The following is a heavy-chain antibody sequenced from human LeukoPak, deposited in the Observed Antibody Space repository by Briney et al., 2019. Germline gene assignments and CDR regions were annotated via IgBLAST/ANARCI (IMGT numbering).Heavy chain of an antibody. CDR1: GFTFSSYG. CDR3: ARDQEMYYYGSGSFDP. J-gene: IGHJ5*02. CDR2: ISGSGGNT. V-gene: IGHV3-23*01. Sequence: PGGSLRLSCAASGFTFSSYGMTWVRQAPGKGLEWVSAISGSGGNTYYADSVKGRFTISRDNAKNTLYLQMNSLRAEDTAVYYCARDQEMYYYGSGSFDPWGQGTLVTVSS. D-gene: IGHD3-10*01.